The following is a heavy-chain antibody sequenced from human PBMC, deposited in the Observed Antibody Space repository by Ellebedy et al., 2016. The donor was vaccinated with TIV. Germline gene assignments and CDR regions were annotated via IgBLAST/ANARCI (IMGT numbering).Heavy chain of an antibody. V-gene: IGHV4-38-2*02. CDR1: GSSISSGYY. Sequence: MPSETLSLTCSVSGSSISSGYYWGWIRQPPGRGLEWIGSMFHSGSTYYSPSLKSRVTISVDTSKNQFSLKLSSVTAADTAVYYCARAFQYSSGWAFDYWGQGTLVTVSS. CDR3: ARAFQYSSGWAFDY. J-gene: IGHJ4*02. D-gene: IGHD6-19*01. CDR2: MFHSGST.